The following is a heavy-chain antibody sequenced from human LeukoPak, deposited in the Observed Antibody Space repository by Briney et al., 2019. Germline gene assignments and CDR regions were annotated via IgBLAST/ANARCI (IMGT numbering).Heavy chain of an antibody. J-gene: IGHJ3*02. V-gene: IGHV1-18*01. CDR1: GYTYTSYG. CDR3: ARADILTGRDAFDI. D-gene: IGHD3-9*01. Sequence: GESLKISCKGSGYTYTSYGISWVRQAPGQGLEWMGWISTYYGNTDYAQKLQGRVTMTTDTPTNTAYMELRSLTSDDTAVYYCARADILTGRDAFDIWGQGTMVTVSS. CDR2: ISTYYGNT.